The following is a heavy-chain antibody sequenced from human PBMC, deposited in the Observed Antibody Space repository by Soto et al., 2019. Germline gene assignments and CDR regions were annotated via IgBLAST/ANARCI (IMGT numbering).Heavy chain of an antibody. CDR3: AVSSPDIVVLPSSIYFTS. CDR1: GSSSDPFT. V-gene: IGHV3-9*02. J-gene: IGHJ4*02. Sequence: GGSLILSCVASGSSSDPFTMHWVRELPGKGLEWVAGLSWDRSTVAYADSVQGRFTISRDHAKNSVDLLMDSLRPDDTALYFCAVSSPDIVVLPSSIYFTSWGPGTQVTVSS. CDR2: LSWDRSTV. D-gene: IGHD2-15*01.